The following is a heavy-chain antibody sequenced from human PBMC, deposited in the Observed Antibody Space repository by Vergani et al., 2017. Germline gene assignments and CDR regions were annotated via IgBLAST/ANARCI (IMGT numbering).Heavy chain of an antibody. Sequence: QVQLQESGPGLVKPSETLPLTCTVSGGSISSYYWSWIRQPPGKGLEWIGYIYYSGSTNYNPSLKSRVTISVDTSKNQFSLKLSSVTAADTAVYYCARDGLADYYYYGMDVWGQXP. CDR2: IYYSGST. J-gene: IGHJ6*02. CDR3: ARDGLADYYYYGMDV. D-gene: IGHD5-12*01. V-gene: IGHV4-59*01. CDR1: GGSISSYY.